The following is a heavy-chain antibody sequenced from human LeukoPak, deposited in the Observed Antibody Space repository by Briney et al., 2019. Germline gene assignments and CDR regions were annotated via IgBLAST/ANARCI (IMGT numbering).Heavy chain of an antibody. V-gene: IGHV1-69*13. D-gene: IGHD5-18*01. J-gene: IGHJ6*02. CDR2: IIPIFGTA. Sequence: SVKVSCKASGGTFSSHAISWVRQAPGQGLEWMGGIIPIFGTANYAQKFQGRVTITADESTSTAYMELSSLRSEDTAVYYCAIQLWLLGYYYGMDVWGQGTTVTVSS. CDR1: GGTFSSHA. CDR3: AIQLWLLGYYYGMDV.